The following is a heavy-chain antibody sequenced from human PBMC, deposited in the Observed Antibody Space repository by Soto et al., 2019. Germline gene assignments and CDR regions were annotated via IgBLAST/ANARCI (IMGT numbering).Heavy chain of an antibody. J-gene: IGHJ3*02. CDR1: GYTLTELS. CDR3: ATEYDSSGYLPWGAFDI. V-gene: IGHV1-24*01. Sequence: ASVKVSCKVSGYTLTELSMHWVRQAPGKGLEWMGGFDPEDGETIYAQKFQGRVTMTEDTSTDTAYMELSSLRSEDTAVYYCATEYDSSGYLPWGAFDIWGQGKMVTVSS. D-gene: IGHD3-22*01. CDR2: FDPEDGET.